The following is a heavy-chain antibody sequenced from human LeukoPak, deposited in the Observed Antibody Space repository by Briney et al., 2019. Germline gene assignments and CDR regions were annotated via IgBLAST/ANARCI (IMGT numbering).Heavy chain of an antibody. J-gene: IGHJ4*02. V-gene: IGHV4-34*01. CDR2: INHSGST. CDR1: GGSFSGYY. CDR3: ARGVAAGY. D-gene: IGHD6-19*01. Sequence: SETLSLTCAVYGGSFSGYYWSWIRQPPGKGLEWIGEINHSGSTNYNPSLKSRVTISVDTSKNQFSLRLSSVTAADTAVYYCARGVAAGYWGQGTLVTVSS.